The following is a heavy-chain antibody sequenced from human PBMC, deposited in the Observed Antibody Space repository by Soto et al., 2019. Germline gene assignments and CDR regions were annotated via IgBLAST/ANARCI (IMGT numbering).Heavy chain of an antibody. CDR2: IQSGGTT. CDR3: ARDDVLCDGGRCYGIPLVV. V-gene: IGHV3-66*01. CDR1: GFTVSSKY. D-gene: IGHD2-15*01. Sequence: EVQLVESGGGLVQPGGSLRLSCAASGFTVSSKYMTWVRQAPGKGLEWVSLIQSGGTTYYADSVKGRFTISRDTSENTLNLQMDSLRVEDTAVYYCARDDVLCDGGRCYGIPLVVLGKGTTVTVSS. J-gene: IGHJ6*04.